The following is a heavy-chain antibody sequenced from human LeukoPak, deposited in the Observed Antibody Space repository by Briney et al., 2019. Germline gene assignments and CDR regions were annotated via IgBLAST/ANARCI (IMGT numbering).Heavy chain of an antibody. CDR2: IFYSGST. CDR1: GGSISSSSYH. CDR3: ATTPALAVAGTLDPKE. J-gene: IGHJ4*02. Sequence: PSETLSLTCTVSGGSISSSSYHWGWIRQSPGKGLEWIGSIFYSGSTYYNPSLKSRVTISIDTSENQFSLKLSSVTAADTAVYYCATTPALAVAGTLDPKEWGQGTLVTVSS. D-gene: IGHD6-19*01. V-gene: IGHV4-39*01.